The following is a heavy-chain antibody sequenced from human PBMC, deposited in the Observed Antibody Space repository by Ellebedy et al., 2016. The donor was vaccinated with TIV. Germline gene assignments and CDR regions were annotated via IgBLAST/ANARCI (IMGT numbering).Heavy chain of an antibody. J-gene: IGHJ3*02. CDR1: GFTFSSYA. CDR3: AKDQRWLRYNDAFDI. Sequence: GESLKISXAASGFTFSSYAMSWVRQAPGKGLEWVSAISGSGGSTYYADSVKGRFTISRDNSKNTLYLQMNSLRAEDTAVYYCAKDQRWLRYNDAFDIWGQGTMVTVSS. CDR2: ISGSGGST. V-gene: IGHV3-23*01. D-gene: IGHD5-12*01.